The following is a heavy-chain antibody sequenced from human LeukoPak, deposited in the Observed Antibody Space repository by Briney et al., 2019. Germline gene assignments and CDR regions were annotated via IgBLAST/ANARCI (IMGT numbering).Heavy chain of an antibody. D-gene: IGHD2-2*01. CDR1: GFTFSSYS. CDR2: ISSSSSTI. Sequence: GGSLRLSCAASGFTFSSYSMNWVRQAPGKGLEWVSYISSSSSTIYYADSVKGRFTISIDNAKNSLYLQMNSLRAEDTAVYYCARRGPAALFDYWGQGTLVTVSS. CDR3: ARRGPAALFDY. V-gene: IGHV3-48*01. J-gene: IGHJ4*02.